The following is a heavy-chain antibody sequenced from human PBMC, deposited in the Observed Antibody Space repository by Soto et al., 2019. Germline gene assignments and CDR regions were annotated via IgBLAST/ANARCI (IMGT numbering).Heavy chain of an antibody. J-gene: IGHJ6*02. CDR2: ISGSGGST. Sequence: PGESLKISCAASGFTFSSYAMSWVRQAPGKGLEWVSAISGSGGSTYYADSVKGRFTISRDNSKNTLYLQMNSLRAEDTAVYYCAKARVYYYYGMDVWGQGTTVTVSS. CDR3: AKARVYYYYGMDV. V-gene: IGHV3-23*01. CDR1: GFTFSSYA.